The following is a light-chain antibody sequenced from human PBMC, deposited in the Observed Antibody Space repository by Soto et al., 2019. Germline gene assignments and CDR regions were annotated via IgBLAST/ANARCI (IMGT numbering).Light chain of an antibody. CDR1: QSVSNK. Sequence: EIVMTQSPGTLSVSPGERVTLSCRASQSVSNKLAWYQQKLGQAPRLLIYRASTRATGIPARFSGSGSGTEFTLTISSLQSEDFAVYSCQQYNNWPPITFGQGTRLEIK. V-gene: IGKV3-15*01. CDR2: RAS. CDR3: QQYNNWPPIT. J-gene: IGKJ5*01.